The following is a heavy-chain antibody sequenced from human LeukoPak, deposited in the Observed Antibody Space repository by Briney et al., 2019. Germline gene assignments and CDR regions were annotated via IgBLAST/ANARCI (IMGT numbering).Heavy chain of an antibody. CDR3: ARAYDYVWGSYRYRPPGYFDY. V-gene: IGHV6-1*01. CDR1: GDSVSSNSAA. D-gene: IGHD3-16*02. Sequence: SQTLSLTCAISGDSVSSNSAAWNWIRQSPSRGLEWLGRTYYRSKWYNDYAVSVKSQITINPDTSKNQFSLQLNSVTPEDTAVYYCARAYDYVWGSYRYRPPGYFDYWGQGTLVTVSS. J-gene: IGHJ4*02. CDR2: TYYRSKWYN.